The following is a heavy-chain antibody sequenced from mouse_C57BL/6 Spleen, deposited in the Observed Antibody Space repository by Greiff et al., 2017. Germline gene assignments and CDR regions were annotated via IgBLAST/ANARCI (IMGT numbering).Heavy chain of an antibody. Sequence: VQLQQSGPELVKPGASVKISCKASGYAFSSSWMNWVKQRPGKGLEWIGRIYPGDGDTNYNGKFKGKATLTADKSSSTAYMQLSSLASEDSAVYFCARERDYYGSWVYWGQGTTLTVSS. CDR1: GYAFSSSW. V-gene: IGHV1-82*01. CDR3: ARERDYYGSWVY. D-gene: IGHD1-1*01. CDR2: IYPGDGDT. J-gene: IGHJ2*01.